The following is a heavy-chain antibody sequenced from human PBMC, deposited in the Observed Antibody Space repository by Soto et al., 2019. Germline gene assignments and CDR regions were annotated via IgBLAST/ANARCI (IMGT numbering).Heavy chain of an antibody. CDR2: INNSGSP. J-gene: IGHJ4*02. Sequence: PSETLSLTCAVFGGSFSGYYWSWIRQPPGKGLEWIGEINNSGSPNYNPALKSRVTISVDKSKNQFSLKLMSLSAADTAVYYCGRLEGLATISYYFDYWGQGALVTVSS. CDR3: GRLEGLATISYYFDY. D-gene: IGHD3-9*01. CDR1: GGSFSGYY. V-gene: IGHV4-34*01.